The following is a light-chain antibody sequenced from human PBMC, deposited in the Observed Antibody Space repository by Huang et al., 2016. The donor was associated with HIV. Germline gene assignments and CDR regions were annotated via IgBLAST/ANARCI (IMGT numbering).Light chain of an antibody. V-gene: IGKV3-11*01. Sequence: EIVLTQSPATLSLSPGERATLSCRASQRVSRNLGWYQQKFGQAPRLFIYDASTRATGIRARFGGSGSGTSFTLTNSSREPEDCAVYYCQQRDTFGRGTRLGIK. J-gene: IGKJ5*01. CDR3: QQRDT. CDR1: QRVSRN. CDR2: DAS.